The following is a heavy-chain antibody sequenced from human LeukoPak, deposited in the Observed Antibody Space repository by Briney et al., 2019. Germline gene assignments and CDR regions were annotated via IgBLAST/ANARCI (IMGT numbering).Heavy chain of an antibody. D-gene: IGHD6-13*01. J-gene: IGHJ4*02. Sequence: GASVKVSCKASGYTFTGYYMHWVRQAPGQGLEWMGWINPNSGGTNYAQKFQGRVTMTRDTSISTAYLELSRLRSDDTALFYCARKSMAAVGAFDYWGQGTLVTVSS. CDR3: ARKSMAAVGAFDY. V-gene: IGHV1-2*02. CDR2: INPNSGGT. CDR1: GYTFTGYY.